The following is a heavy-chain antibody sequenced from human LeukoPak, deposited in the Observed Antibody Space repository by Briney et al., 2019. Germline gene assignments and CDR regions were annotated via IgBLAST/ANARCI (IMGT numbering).Heavy chain of an antibody. CDR3: ARGIPVASTYYFDY. V-gene: IGHV3-66*02. Sequence: GGSLRLPCAASGFTVSSNCMSWVRQAPGKGLEWVSVLYSGGSTYYADSVKGRFSVSRDNSKNTLYLQMNSLRTEDTAVYYCARGIPVASTYYFDYWGQGTLVTVSS. CDR1: GFTVSSNC. CDR2: LYSGGST. D-gene: IGHD6-19*01. J-gene: IGHJ4*02.